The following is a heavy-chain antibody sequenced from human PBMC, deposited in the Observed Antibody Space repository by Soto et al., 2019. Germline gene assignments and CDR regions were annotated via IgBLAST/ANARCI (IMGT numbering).Heavy chain of an antibody. V-gene: IGHV3-7*05. CDR2: IKQDGSEK. Sequence: PGGSLRLSCAASGFTFSSYWMSWVRQAPGKGLEWVANIKQDGSEKYYVDSVKGRFTISRDNAKNSLYLQMNSLRAEDMSVYYCAKSPWSPSYGSGPYDYYYYGMDVWGQGTTVTVSS. CDR1: GFTFSSYW. D-gene: IGHD3-10*01. J-gene: IGHJ6*02. CDR3: AKSPWSPSYGSGPYDYYYYGMDV.